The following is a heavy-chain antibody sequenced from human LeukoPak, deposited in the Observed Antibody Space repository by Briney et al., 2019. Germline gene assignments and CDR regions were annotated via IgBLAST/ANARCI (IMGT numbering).Heavy chain of an antibody. J-gene: IGHJ4*02. Sequence: GGSLRLSCAASGFTFSSYGMHWVRQAPGKGLEWVAVISYDGSNKYYADSVKGRFTISRDNSKNTLYLQMNSLRAEDTAVYYCAKARYSSTEYYFDYWGQGTLVTVSS. V-gene: IGHV3-30*18. D-gene: IGHD6-13*01. CDR2: ISYDGSNK. CDR1: GFTFSSYG. CDR3: AKARYSSTEYYFDY.